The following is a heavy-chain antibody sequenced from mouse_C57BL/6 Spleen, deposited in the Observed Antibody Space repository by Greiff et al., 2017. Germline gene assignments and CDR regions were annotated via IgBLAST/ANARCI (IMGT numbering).Heavy chain of an antibody. CDR1: GFTFSDYG. J-gene: IGHJ3*01. CDR2: ISSGSSTI. Sequence: EVNVVESGGGLVKPGGSLKLSCAASGFTFSDYGMHWVRQAPEKGLEWVAYISSGSSTIYYADTVKGRFTISRDNAKNTLFLQMTSLRSEDTAMYYCAKQRAYGNYAWFAYWGQGTLVTVSA. CDR3: AKQRAYGNYAWFAY. V-gene: IGHV5-17*01. D-gene: IGHD2-1*01.